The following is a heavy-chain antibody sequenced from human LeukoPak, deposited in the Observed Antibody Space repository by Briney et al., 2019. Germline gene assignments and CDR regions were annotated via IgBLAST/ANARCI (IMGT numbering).Heavy chain of an antibody. V-gene: IGHV3-73*01. CDR2: IRSKANSYAT. J-gene: IGHJ4*02. CDR1: GFSFSDSA. Sequence: GGSLKLSCAASGFSFSDSAMDWVRQASGKGLEWVGRIRSKANSYATTHAASVKGRFTISRDDSTNTVYLQMNSLKAEDTAVYYCTRLLAEGSWGQGTLVTVSS. CDR3: TRLLAEGS.